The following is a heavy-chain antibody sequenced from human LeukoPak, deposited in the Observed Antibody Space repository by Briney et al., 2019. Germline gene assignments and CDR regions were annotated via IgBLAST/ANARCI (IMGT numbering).Heavy chain of an antibody. Sequence: NPGGSLRLPCAASGFSFSDYHMSWIRQAPGKGLEWVSSISSSGSTIYYADSVKGRFTISRDNAKNSLYLQMNSLRAEDTAVYYCARVHSRLEGYFDYWGQGTLVTVSS. V-gene: IGHV3-11*01. CDR2: ISSSGSTI. CDR1: GFSFSDYH. D-gene: IGHD6-13*01. CDR3: ARVHSRLEGYFDY. J-gene: IGHJ4*02.